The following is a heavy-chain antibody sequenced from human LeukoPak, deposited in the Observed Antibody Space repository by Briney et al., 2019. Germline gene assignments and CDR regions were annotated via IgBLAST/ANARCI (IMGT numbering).Heavy chain of an antibody. V-gene: IGHV1-2*02. D-gene: IGHD3-9*01. CDR1: GHTFTGYY. Sequence: ASLRVSCKASGHTFTGYYMHWVRQAPGQGLEWMGWINANSGGTNYAQKFQGRVTMTRDTSISTAYMELSRLRSDDTAVYYCARRYYDILTGYYYYMDVWGKGTTVTVSS. J-gene: IGHJ6*03. CDR3: ARRYYDILTGYYYYMDV. CDR2: INANSGGT.